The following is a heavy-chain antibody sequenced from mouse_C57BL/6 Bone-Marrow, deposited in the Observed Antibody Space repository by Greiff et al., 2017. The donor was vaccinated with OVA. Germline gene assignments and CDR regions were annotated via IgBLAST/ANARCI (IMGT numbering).Heavy chain of an antibody. CDR3: ARYYYGSSPFAY. Sequence: EVQLQQSGPVLVKPGASVKMSCKASGYTFTDYYMNWVKQSHGKSLEWIGVINPYNGGTSYNQKFKGKATLTVDKSSSTAYMELNSLTSEDSAVYYCARYYYGSSPFAYWGQGTLVTGSA. V-gene: IGHV1-19*01. CDR2: INPYNGGT. J-gene: IGHJ3*01. CDR1: GYTFTDYY. D-gene: IGHD1-1*01.